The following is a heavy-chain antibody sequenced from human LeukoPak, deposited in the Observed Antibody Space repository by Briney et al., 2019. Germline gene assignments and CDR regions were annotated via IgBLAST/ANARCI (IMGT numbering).Heavy chain of an antibody. Sequence: GASVKVSCKASDYRFASYGITWVRQAPGQGLEWMGWISAYNGTTNTAQKLQGRFTMTTDTSTDTAYMELRSLRSDDTAVYYCARVERYYYSSGYYHRGQGTLVTVSS. D-gene: IGHD3-22*01. CDR1: DYRFASYG. CDR3: ARVERYYYSSGYYH. CDR2: ISAYNGTT. V-gene: IGHV1-18*01. J-gene: IGHJ4*02.